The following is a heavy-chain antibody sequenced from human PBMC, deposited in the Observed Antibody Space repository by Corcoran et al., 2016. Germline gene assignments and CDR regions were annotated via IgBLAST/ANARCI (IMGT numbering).Heavy chain of an antibody. Sequence: QVQLQESGPGLVKPSETLSLTCTVSGGSIHNYYWSWIRQPPGKGLEWIVYIHSGGTTKYNPSLNSRVTISVDTSKNQFFLELRSVTAADTAVYYCARHMPGPFDIWGQGTVVTVSS. CDR2: IHSGGTT. V-gene: IGHV4-59*01. D-gene: IGHD2-2*01. J-gene: IGHJ3*02. CDR1: GGSIHNYY. CDR3: ARHMPGPFDI.